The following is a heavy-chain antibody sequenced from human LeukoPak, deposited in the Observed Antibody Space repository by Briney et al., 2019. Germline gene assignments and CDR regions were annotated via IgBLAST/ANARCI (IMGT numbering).Heavy chain of an antibody. D-gene: IGHD2-15*01. V-gene: IGHV1-69*06. CDR1: GGTFSSYA. CDR3: ARARYCSGGSCYLTPYYYYGMDV. CDR2: IIPIFGTA. J-gene: IGHJ6*04. Sequence: SVKVSCEASGGTFSSYAISWVRQAPRQGLEWMGGIIPIFGTANYAQKFQGRVTITADKSTSTAYMELSSLRSEDTAVYYCARARYCSGGSCYLTPYYYYGMDVWGKGTTVTVSS.